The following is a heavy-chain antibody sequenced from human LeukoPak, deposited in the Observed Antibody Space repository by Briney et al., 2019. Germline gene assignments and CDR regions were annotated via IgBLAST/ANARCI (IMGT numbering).Heavy chain of an antibody. V-gene: IGHV4-59*12. Sequence: SETLSLTCTVSGGSISSYYWSWIRQPPGKRLEWIGYIYYSGSTYYNPSLKSRVTISVDTSENQFSLKLSSVTAADAAVYDCARDATGYARLDSWGQGTLVTVSS. CDR3: ARDATGYARLDS. D-gene: IGHD5-12*01. J-gene: IGHJ4*02. CDR1: GGSISSYY. CDR2: IYYSGST.